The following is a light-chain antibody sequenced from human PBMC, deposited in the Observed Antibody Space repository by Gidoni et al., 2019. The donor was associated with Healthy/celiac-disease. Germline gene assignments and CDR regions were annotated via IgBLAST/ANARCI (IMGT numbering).Light chain of an antibody. CDR3: SSYTSSSTLGVV. CDR2: EVS. J-gene: IGLJ2*01. V-gene: IGLV2-14*01. Sequence: QSALTQPAPVSGSPGQSITISCTGTSSDVGGYNYVSWYQQHPGKAPKLMIYEVSHRPSGFSNRFSGSKSGNTASLTISGLQAEDEADYYCSSYTSSSTLGVVFGGGTKLTVL. CDR1: SSDVGGYNY.